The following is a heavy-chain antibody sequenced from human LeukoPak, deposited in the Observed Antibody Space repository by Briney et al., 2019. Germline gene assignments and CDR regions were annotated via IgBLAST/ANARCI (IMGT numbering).Heavy chain of an antibody. Sequence: ASVKVSCKASGYTFTGYYMHWVRQAPGQGLEWMGWINPNSGGTNYAQKFQGRVTMTRDTSISTAYMELSRLRSDDTAVYYCARGSRTTVTYYYYSMDVWGQGTTVTVSS. CDR1: GYTFTGYY. J-gene: IGHJ6*02. D-gene: IGHD4-4*01. V-gene: IGHV1-2*02. CDR2: INPNSGGT. CDR3: ARGSRTTVTYYYYSMDV.